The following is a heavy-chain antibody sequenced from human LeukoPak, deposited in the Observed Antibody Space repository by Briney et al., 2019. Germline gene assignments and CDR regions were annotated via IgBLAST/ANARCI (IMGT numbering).Heavy chain of an antibody. V-gene: IGHV4-39*01. CDR1: GGSISSYY. CDR2: IYYSGST. CDR3: ARGRITIFGVVTNNWFDP. J-gene: IGHJ5*02. D-gene: IGHD3-3*01. Sequence: SETLSLTCTVSGGSISSYYWGWIRQPPGKGLEWIGSIYYSGSTYYNPSLKSRVTISVDTSKNQFSLKLSSVTAADTAVYYCARGRITIFGVVTNNWFDPWGQGTLVTVSS.